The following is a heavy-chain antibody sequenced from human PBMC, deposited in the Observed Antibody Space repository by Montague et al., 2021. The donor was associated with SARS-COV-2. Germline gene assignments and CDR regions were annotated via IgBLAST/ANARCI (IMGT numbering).Heavy chain of an antibody. Sequence: CAISGDSVSSNTATWSWIRQSPSSGLEWQGRTYYRSKWYHDYAISLKSRITINSDTSKNQFPLQLSSVAPEDTAVFYCARTTTRMLYPENAFDIWGQGTMVTVSS. CDR2: TYYRSKWYH. V-gene: IGHV6-1*01. D-gene: IGHD2-15*01. J-gene: IGHJ3*02. CDR1: GDSVSSNTAT. CDR3: ARTTTRMLYPENAFDI.